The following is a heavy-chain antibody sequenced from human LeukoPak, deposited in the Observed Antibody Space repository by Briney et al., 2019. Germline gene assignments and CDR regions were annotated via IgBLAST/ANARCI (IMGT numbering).Heavy chain of an antibody. CDR2: INPNSGGT. CDR1: GYTFTGYY. D-gene: IGHD4/OR15-4a*01. CDR3: ARGDFGNNWFDP. J-gene: IGHJ5*02. V-gene: IGHV1-2*02. Sequence: GASVKVSCKPSGYTFTGYYMHWVRQAPGQGLEWMGWINPNSGGTNYAQKFQGRVTMTRDTSISTAYMELSRLTSDDTAVHYCARGDFGNNWFDPWGQGTLVTVSS.